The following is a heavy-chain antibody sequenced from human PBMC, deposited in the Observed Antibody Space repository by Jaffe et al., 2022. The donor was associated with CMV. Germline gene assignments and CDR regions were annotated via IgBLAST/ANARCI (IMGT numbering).Heavy chain of an antibody. CDR2: INPKSGAA. D-gene: IGHD5-12*01. V-gene: IGHV1-2*02. J-gene: IGHJ4*01. CDR1: GYTFSNYY. Sequence: QVQLVQSGAEVKEPGTSVKVSCKASGYTFSNYYIHWVRQAPGQGIQWMGWINPKSGAAKSAQEFQGRVTMTRDTSIITAYMEVSRLTSDDTAIYYCARGRVPGQSDGYDYHDNWGQGTLVTVSS. CDR3: ARGRVPGQSDGYDYHDN.